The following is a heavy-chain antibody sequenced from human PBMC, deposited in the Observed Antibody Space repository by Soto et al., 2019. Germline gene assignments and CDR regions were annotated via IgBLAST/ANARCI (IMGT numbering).Heavy chain of an antibody. J-gene: IGHJ5*02. Sequence: SETLSLTCAVYGGSFSGYYWSWIRQPPGKGLEWIGEINHSGSTNYNPSLKSRVTISVDTSKNQFSLKLSSVTAADTAVYYCARGFPPPYIWFDPWGQGTLVTVSS. CDR2: INHSGST. V-gene: IGHV4-34*01. CDR3: ARGFPPPYIWFDP. D-gene: IGHD1-20*01. CDR1: GGSFSGYY.